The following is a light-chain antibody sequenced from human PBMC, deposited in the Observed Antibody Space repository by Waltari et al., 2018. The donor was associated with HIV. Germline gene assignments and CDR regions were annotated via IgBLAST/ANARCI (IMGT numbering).Light chain of an antibody. CDR3: MQTVQTPLT. CDR1: QSLLHSNGYNY. V-gene: IGKV2-28*01. J-gene: IGKJ4*01. Sequence: DIVMTQSPLSLPVTPGEPAFISCRSSQSLLHSNGYNYLDWYLQKPGQSPQPLIYLGSNRASGVPDRFSGSGSGTDFTLTISRVEAEDVGVYYCMQTVQTPLTFGGGTKVEI. CDR2: LGS.